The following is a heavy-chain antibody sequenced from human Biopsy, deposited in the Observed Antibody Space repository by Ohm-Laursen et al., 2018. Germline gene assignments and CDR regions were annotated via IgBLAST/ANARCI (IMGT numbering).Heavy chain of an antibody. CDR2: IFRNSGNI. J-gene: IGHJ4*02. CDR3: ATIAGWGSSPDLRPY. V-gene: IGHV3-9*01. D-gene: IGHD3-3*01. Sequence: SLRLSCAASGFNFTHYAMHWVRQAPGKGLEWVSGIFRNSGNIDYAASVKGRFTISRDNAKNSLYLQMNSLRPEDTAFYYCATIAGWGSSPDLRPYWGQGTLVTVSS. CDR1: GFNFTHYA.